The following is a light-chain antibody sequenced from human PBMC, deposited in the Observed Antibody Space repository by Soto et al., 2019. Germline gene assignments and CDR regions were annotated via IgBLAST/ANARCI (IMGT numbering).Light chain of an antibody. CDR2: YVN. CDR3: CSYAGSYTLV. J-gene: IGLJ2*01. V-gene: IGLV2-11*01. CDR1: SSDVGGYHY. Sequence: QSVLTQPRSVSGSPGQSVTLSCTGTSSDVGGYHYVSWYQHHPGKAPKIIIYYVNKRPSGVPDRFSGSKSGNTASLTISGLQAEDEADYYCCSYAGSYTLVFCGGTKLTVL.